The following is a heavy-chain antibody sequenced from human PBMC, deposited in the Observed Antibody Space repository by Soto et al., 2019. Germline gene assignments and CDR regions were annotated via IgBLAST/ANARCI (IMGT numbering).Heavy chain of an antibody. Sequence: SVKVSCQASAGTFSSYAISWVREAPGQALEWMGGIIPIFGTANYAQKFQGRVTITADESTSTAYMELSSLRSEDTAVYYCARERAYCGGDCYSRAFDYWGQGTLVTVSS. D-gene: IGHD2-21*02. CDR1: AGTFSSYA. J-gene: IGHJ4*02. CDR2: IIPIFGTA. V-gene: IGHV1-69*13. CDR3: ARERAYCGGDCYSRAFDY.